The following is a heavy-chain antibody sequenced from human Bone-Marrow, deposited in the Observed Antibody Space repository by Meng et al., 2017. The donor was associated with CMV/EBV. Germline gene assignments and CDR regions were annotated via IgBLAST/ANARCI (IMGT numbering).Heavy chain of an antibody. V-gene: IGHV1-8*03. J-gene: IGHJ4*02. Sequence: ASVKVSCKASGCTFTSYDINWVRQATGQGLEWMGWMNPNSGNTGYAQKFQGRVTITRNTSISTAYMELSSLRSEDTAVYYCARALFAATLYYFDYWGQGTLVTVSS. CDR1: GCTFTSYD. CDR2: MNPNSGNT. CDR3: ARALFAATLYYFDY. D-gene: IGHD6-25*01.